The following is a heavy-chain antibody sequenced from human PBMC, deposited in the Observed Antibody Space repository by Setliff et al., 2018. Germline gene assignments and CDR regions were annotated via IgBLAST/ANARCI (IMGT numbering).Heavy chain of an antibody. Sequence: ASVKVSCKASGYAFTGYYIHWVRQAPGQGLEWMGRINPNSGGTNYAQKLQGRVTMTTDTSTSTAYMELRSLRSDDTAVYYCARGPSFWSGYFNYWGQGTLVTVSS. V-gene: IGHV1-2*06. CDR2: INPNSGGT. J-gene: IGHJ4*02. CDR1: GYAFTGYY. D-gene: IGHD3-3*01. CDR3: ARGPSFWSGYFNY.